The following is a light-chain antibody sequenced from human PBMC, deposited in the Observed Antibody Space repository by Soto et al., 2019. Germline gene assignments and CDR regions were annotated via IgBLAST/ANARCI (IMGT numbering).Light chain of an antibody. CDR1: NSDVGGYTY. J-gene: IGLJ1*01. CDR2: DVS. CDR3: SSYTSSSTPYV. Sequence: QSALTQPASVSGSPGQSITISCTGTNSDVGGYTYVSWYQQHPGKAPKLRIYDVSNRPSGVSNRFSGSKSGNTASLTISGLQADDEADYYCSSYTSSSTPYVFGTGTKVTVL. V-gene: IGLV2-14*03.